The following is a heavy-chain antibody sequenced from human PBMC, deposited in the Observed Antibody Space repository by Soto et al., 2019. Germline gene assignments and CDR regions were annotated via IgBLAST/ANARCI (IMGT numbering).Heavy chain of an antibody. CDR3: AKGGATVTTWFDY. CDR1: GFTFVNDA. J-gene: IGHJ4*02. D-gene: IGHD4-4*01. Sequence: EVQLVESGGGLVQPGRSLRLSCAASGFTFVNDAMHWVRQAPGKGLEWVSGISGDSGIIGYVESVKGRFTISRDKAKKSLYLQMNSLRTEDTALYYCAKGGATVTTWFDYWGQGTLVTVSS. CDR2: ISGDSGII. V-gene: IGHV3-9*01.